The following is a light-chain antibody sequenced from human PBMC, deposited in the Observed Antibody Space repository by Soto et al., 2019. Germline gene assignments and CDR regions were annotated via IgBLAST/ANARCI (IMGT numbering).Light chain of an antibody. CDR3: CSYTTTYTLV. CDR1: STDIGTYNS. J-gene: IGLJ3*02. CDR2: EVI. Sequence: QSALTQPASVSGSPGRSITISCTGTSTDIGTYNSVSWYQHHPGKAPKLLIFEVIDRPSGVSDRFSGSKSGNTASLTISSLQFVDEADYYCCSYTTTYTLVFGGGTKVTVL. V-gene: IGLV2-14*01.